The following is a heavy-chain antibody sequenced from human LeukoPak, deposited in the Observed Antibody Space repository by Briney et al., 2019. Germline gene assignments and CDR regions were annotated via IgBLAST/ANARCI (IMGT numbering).Heavy chain of an antibody. D-gene: IGHD1-7*01. Sequence: SETLPLTCAVYGGSFSGYYWSWIRQPPGKGLEWIGEINHSGGTNYNPSLKSRVTISVDTSKNQFSLKLSSVTAADTAVYYCARDSELELIGWFDPWGQGTLVTVSS. CDR1: GGSFSGYY. V-gene: IGHV4-34*01. J-gene: IGHJ5*02. CDR3: ARDSELELIGWFDP. CDR2: INHSGGT.